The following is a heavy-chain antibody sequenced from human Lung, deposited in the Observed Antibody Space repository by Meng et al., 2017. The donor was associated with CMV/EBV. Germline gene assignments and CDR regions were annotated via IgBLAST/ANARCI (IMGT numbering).Heavy chain of an antibody. V-gene: IGHV3-43D*03. CDR2: ISWDGGST. CDR1: GFTFDDYA. CDR3: AKEYIAAAGTDYYYGMDV. D-gene: IGHD6-13*01. Sequence: SCAASGFTFDDYAVHWVRQAPGKGLEWVSLISWDGGSTYYADSVKGRFTISRDNSKNSLYLQMNSLRAEDTALYYCAKEYIAAAGTDYYYGMDVWXQGTXVTVSS. J-gene: IGHJ6*02.